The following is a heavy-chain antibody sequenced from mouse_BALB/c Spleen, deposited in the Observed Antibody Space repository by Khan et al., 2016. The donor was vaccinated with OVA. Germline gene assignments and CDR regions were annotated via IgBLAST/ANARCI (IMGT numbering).Heavy chain of an antibody. J-gene: IGHJ4*01. D-gene: IGHD1-2*01. Sequence: QVQLQQSGAELVRPGVSVKISCKGSGYTFTDYAMHWVKQSHAKSIEWIGVISTYYGDASYNQKFKGKATMTVDKSSSTAYMELARLTSEDSAIYYCARPSTATAMDYWGQGTSVTVSS. V-gene: IGHV1S137*01. CDR3: ARPSTATAMDY. CDR2: ISTYYGDA. CDR1: GYTFTDYA.